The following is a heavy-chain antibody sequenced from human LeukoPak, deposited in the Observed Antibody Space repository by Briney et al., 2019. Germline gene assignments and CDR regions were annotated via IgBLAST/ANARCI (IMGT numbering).Heavy chain of an antibody. CDR3: ARAGSTNSWFDP. CDR1: GFAFDTNS. D-gene: IGHD2-2*01. Sequence: GGSLRLSCAASGFAFDTNSMTWVRQAPGKGLEWVSSISSWSSFIYSADSVTGRFTISRDNAKNSLHLQMNSLRAEDTAVYYCARAGSTNSWFDPWGQGTLVIVSS. V-gene: IGHV3-21*01. CDR2: ISSWSSFI. J-gene: IGHJ5*02.